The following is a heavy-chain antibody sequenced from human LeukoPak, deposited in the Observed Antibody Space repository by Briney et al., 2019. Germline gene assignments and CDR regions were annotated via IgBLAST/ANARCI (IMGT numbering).Heavy chain of an antibody. J-gene: IGHJ4*02. CDR3: VKGDIVVITAVWGD. D-gene: IGHD2-21*02. Sequence: GDSLSLSCAASGFNFRSSAMIWVSQAPGMGLEWVSGISGSGESTYYADSVRGRFTISRDNYRDTLYLQMDSLRAEDSGVYFCVKGDIVVITAVWGDWGQGILVTVSS. V-gene: IGHV3-23*01. CDR1: GFNFRSSA. CDR2: ISGSGEST.